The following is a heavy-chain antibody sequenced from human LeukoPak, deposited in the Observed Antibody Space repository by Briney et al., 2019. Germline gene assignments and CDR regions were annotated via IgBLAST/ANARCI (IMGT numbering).Heavy chain of an antibody. CDR3: ARTPIIYGSGTFYIDY. CDR2: IRYDGSNK. D-gene: IGHD3-10*01. V-gene: IGHV3-30*02. Sequence: GGSLRLSCAASGFTFSSYGMHWVRQAPGKGLEWVAFIRYDGSNKYYADSVKGRFTISRDNAKNSLYLQMNSLRAEDTAVYYCARTPIIYGSGTFYIDYWGQGTLVTVSS. CDR1: GFTFSSYG. J-gene: IGHJ4*02.